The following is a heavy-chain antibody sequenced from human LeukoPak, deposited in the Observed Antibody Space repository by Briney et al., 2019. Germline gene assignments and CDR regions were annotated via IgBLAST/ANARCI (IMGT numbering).Heavy chain of an antibody. CDR2: ISGSGGST. CDR3: AKQFFPQITVTYPGYFDY. J-gene: IGHJ4*02. V-gene: IGHV3-23*01. Sequence: GGSLRLSCAASGFTFSSYATSWVRQAPGKGLEGVSAISGSGGSTDYADSVKGRFTISRDNSKNTLYLQKNSLRAEDTAVYYCAKQFFPQITVTYPGYFDYWGQGTLVTVSS. D-gene: IGHD4-17*01. CDR1: GFTFSSYA.